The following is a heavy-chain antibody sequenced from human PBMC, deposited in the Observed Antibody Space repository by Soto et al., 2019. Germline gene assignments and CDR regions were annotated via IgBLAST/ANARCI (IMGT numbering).Heavy chain of an antibody. CDR1: GFTFSSYS. V-gene: IGHV3-21*01. J-gene: IGHJ4*02. CDR2: ISSSSSYI. Sequence: EVQLVESGGGLVKPGGSLRLSCAASGFTFSSYSMNWVRQAPGKGLEWVSSISSSSSYIFYADSLKGRFTISRDNAKNSLYLQMNSLRAEDTAVYYCARWVYCGGDCRRVYFDYWGQGTLVTVSS. CDR3: ARWVYCGGDCRRVYFDY. D-gene: IGHD2-21*02.